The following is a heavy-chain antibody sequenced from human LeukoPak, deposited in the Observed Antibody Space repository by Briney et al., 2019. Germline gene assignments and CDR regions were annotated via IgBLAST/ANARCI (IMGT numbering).Heavy chain of an antibody. Sequence: GGSLRLSCAASGFTVSTNYMKWVRQAPGKGVEGVSILYSGSDKYYADSVKGRFTISRDSSKNILSLQMNNLRAEDTAVYYCARVGDHFHWYLDLWGRGTLVTVSS. CDR3: ARVGDHFHWYLDL. D-gene: IGHD3-10*01. V-gene: IGHV3-53*01. CDR1: GFTVSTNY. J-gene: IGHJ2*01. CDR2: LYSGSDK.